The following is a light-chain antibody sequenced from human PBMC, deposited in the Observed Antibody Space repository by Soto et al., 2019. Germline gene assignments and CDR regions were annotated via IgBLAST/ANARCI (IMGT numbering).Light chain of an antibody. J-gene: IGKJ4*01. CDR1: QGISSF. Sequence: IQLTQSPSSLSASVGDRVTITCRASQGISSFLAWFQQKPGKAPKLLIYAASTLQSGVPSRFSGSGSGTDFTLTISSLQPEDFVTYYCQQLNSYPLTFGGGTEVEIK. V-gene: IGKV1-9*01. CDR2: AAS. CDR3: QQLNSYPLT.